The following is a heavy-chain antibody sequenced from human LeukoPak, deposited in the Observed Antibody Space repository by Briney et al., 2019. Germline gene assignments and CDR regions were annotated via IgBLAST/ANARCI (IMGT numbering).Heavy chain of an antibody. CDR1: GGFVSSYY. CDR3: ARVRLSGTYLDAFDI. D-gene: IGHD1-26*01. V-gene: IGHV4-59*02. Sequence: PSETLSLTCTVSGGFVSSYYWSWIRQPPGKGLEWIGYIYYSGSTNYNPSLKSRVTISVDTSKNQFSLKLNSITTADTAVYYCARVRLSGTYLDAFDIWGQGTMVTVSS. CDR2: IYYSGST. J-gene: IGHJ3*02.